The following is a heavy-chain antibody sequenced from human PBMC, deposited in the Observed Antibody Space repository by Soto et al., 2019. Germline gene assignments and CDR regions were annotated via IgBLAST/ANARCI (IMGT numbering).Heavy chain of an antibody. Sequence: PSETLSLTCTVSGGSISSYYWSWIRQPPGKGLEWIGYIYYSGSTNYNPSLKSRVTISVDTSKNQFSLKLSSVTAADTAVYYCARHRFGDYFDYWGQGTLVTVSS. CDR3: ARHRFGDYFDY. CDR1: GGSISSYY. J-gene: IGHJ4*02. CDR2: IYYSGST. D-gene: IGHD3-10*01. V-gene: IGHV4-59*08.